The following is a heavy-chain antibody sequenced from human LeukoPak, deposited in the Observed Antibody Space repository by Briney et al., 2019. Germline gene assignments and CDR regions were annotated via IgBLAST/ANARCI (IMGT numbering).Heavy chain of an antibody. V-gene: IGHV1-18*01. CDR1: GYTFSSFG. D-gene: IGHD3/OR15-3a*01. J-gene: IGHJ4*02. Sequence: ASVNVSCKTSGYTFSSFGITWVRQAPGQGLEWVGWISAYSGNTNYGQILQDRVTMTTDTSTSTAYMELKSLRSDDTAVYYCARTSQSYELLSGSDLGYWGQGTLVTVSS. CDR2: ISAYSGNT. CDR3: ARTSQSYELLSGSDLGY.